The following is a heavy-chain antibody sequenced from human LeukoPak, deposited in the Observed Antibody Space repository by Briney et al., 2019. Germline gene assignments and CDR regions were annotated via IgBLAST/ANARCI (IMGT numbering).Heavy chain of an antibody. CDR3: AREPYGSSWYLDY. J-gene: IGHJ4*02. CDR1: GFTFSSYE. D-gene: IGHD6-13*01. Sequence: GSLRLSCAASGFTFSSYEMNWVRQAPGKGLEWIGSIYYSGSTYYNPSLKSRVTISVDTSKNQFSLKLSSVTAADTAVYYCAREPYGSSWYLDYWGQGTLVTVSS. V-gene: IGHV4-39*07. CDR2: IYYSGST.